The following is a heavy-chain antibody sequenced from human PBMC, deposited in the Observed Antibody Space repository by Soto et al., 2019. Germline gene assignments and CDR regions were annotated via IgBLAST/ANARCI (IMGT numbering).Heavy chain of an antibody. D-gene: IGHD3-10*01. CDR1: GYSFPDYS. J-gene: IGHJ4*02. CDR2: ITVYNGHT. Sequence: ASVKVSCKTSGYSFPDYSINWVRQAPGQGLEWLGWITVYNGHTNYAPSLQGRVAITADTATSTVYMELTTLRSDDTAVYYCARWKRSYLSYVEDWGKGTPVTVSS. CDR3: ARWKRSYLSYVED. V-gene: IGHV1-18*01.